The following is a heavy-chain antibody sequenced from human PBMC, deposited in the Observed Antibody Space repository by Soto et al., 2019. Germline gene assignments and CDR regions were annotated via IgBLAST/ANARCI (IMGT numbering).Heavy chain of an antibody. CDR3: AKGSGNIRPYGMDV. J-gene: IGHJ6*02. CDR2: ISGSGGTI. V-gene: IGHV3-23*01. CDR1: GFTFSNHA. Sequence: EVQLLESGGGLVQPGGSLRVSCAAAGFTFSNHAMSWVRQAPGKGLEWVSTISGSGGTIYYADSVKGRFTITRDKSKNALWLQMNSLRAEDTALYYCAKGSGNIRPYGMDVWGQGTTVTVSS.